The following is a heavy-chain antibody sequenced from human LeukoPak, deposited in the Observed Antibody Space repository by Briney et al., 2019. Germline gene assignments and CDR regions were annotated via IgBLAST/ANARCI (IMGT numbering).Heavy chain of an antibody. CDR2: IYSGGST. J-gene: IGHJ4*02. V-gene: IGHV3-66*01. Sequence: GGSLRLSCAASGFTVSSNYMSWVRQAPGKGLEWVSVIYSGGSTYYADSVKGRFTISRDNSNNTLFLQMISLRAEDTAIYYCAKDTYYYDSSGYRGLDYWGQGSLVTVSS. CDR3: AKDTYYYDSSGYRGLDY. D-gene: IGHD3-22*01. CDR1: GFTVSSNY.